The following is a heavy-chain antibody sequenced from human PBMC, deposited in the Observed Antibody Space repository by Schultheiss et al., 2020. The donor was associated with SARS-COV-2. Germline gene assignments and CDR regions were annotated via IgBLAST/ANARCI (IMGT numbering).Heavy chain of an antibody. D-gene: IGHD6-25*01. CDR2: IYYSGST. CDR1: GGSFSGYY. V-gene: IGHV4-34*01. CDR3: ARRDARGSENGGHSDY. Sequence: SETLSLTCAVYGGSFSGYYWSWIRQPPGKGLEWIGYIYYSGSTNYNPSLKSRVTMSVDTSKNQFSLKLSSVTAADTAVYYCARRDARGSENGGHSDYWGQGTLVTVSS. J-gene: IGHJ4*02.